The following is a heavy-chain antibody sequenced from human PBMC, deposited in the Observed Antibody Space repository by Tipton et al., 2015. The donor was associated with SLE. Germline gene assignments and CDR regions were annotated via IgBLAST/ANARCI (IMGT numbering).Heavy chain of an antibody. Sequence: TLSLTCSVSGGSISSDHWIWIRQPPGKGLESLGYISDGGGTNYNPSLKSRVTISVDPAKNQFSLKLTSVTAPDTAVYYCARGMVTWRGAIIGVDVWGQGTTVTVSS. D-gene: IGHD2-21*02. V-gene: IGHV4-4*09. CDR2: ISDGGGT. CDR1: GGSISSDH. CDR3: ARGMVTWRGAIIGVDV. J-gene: IGHJ6*02.